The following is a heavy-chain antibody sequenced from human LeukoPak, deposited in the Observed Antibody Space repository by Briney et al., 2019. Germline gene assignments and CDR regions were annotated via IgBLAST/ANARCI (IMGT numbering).Heavy chain of an antibody. CDR2: ISGSGSDI. Sequence: GGSLRLSCATSGFTFSDYYMSWIRQAPGKGLEWLSYISGSGSDINYADSVKGRFTVSRDISKNTLFLQMNSLRAEDTAVYYCAKIQGWFNAAFHIGGQGTMVTVSS. D-gene: IGHD6-19*01. CDR1: GFTFSDYY. J-gene: IGHJ3*02. CDR3: AKIQGWFNAAFHI. V-gene: IGHV3-11*03.